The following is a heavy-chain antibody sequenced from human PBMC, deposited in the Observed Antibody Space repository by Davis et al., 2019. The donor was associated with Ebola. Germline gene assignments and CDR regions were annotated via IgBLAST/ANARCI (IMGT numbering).Heavy chain of an antibody. V-gene: IGHV3-9*01. J-gene: IGHJ6*02. CDR1: GFTFNNYA. Sequence: SLKISCAASGFTFNNYAMPWVRQAPGKGREWVSGISWNSISIGYADSVKGRFTISRDNANHSLYLQMNSLRPEDTALYYCVKVKWSAPYFYNGMDVWGQGTTVTVSS. CDR2: ISWNSISI. CDR3: VKVKWSAPYFYNGMDV. D-gene: IGHD2-8*01.